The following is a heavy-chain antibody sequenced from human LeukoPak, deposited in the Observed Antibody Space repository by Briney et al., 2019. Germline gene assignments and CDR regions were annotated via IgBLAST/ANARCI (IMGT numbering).Heavy chain of an antibody. CDR3: ARLDSGSYYVYFDY. CDR1: GGSFSGYY. V-gene: IGHV4-34*01. CDR2: INHSGST. D-gene: IGHD1-26*01. Sequence: SETLSLTCAVYGGSFSGYYWSRIRQPPGKGLEWIGEINHSGSTNYNPSLKSRVTISVDTSKNQFSLKLSSVTAADTAVYYCARLDSGSYYVYFDYWGQGTLVTVSS. J-gene: IGHJ4*02.